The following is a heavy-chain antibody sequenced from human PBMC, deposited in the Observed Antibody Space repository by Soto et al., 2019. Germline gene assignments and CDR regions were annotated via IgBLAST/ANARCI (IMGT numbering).Heavy chain of an antibody. J-gene: IGHJ5*02. CDR2: ISWNSGVI. CDR3: AKDPAQAAADNNWFDP. CDR1: GFSFDDYA. D-gene: IGHD6-13*01. V-gene: IGHV3-9*01. Sequence: PGGSLRLSCAASGFSFDDYAMHWIRQAPGKGLEWVSGISWNSGVIDYADSVKGRFTISRDNSKNTLYLQMNSLRAEDTAVYYCAKDPAQAAADNNWFDPWGQGXLVTVYS.